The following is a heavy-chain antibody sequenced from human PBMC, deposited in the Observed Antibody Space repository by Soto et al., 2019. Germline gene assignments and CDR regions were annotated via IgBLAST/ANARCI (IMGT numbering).Heavy chain of an antibody. V-gene: IGHV1-8*01. D-gene: IGHD6-13*01. CDR3: AREGIAAATISLYYFDY. CDR1: GYTFTSYD. Sequence: PSVKVSCKASGYTFTSYDINWVRQATGQGLEWMGWMNPNSGNTGYAQKLQGRVTMTTDTSTSTAYMELRSLRSDDTAVYYCAREGIAAATISLYYFDYWGQGTLVTVSS. CDR2: MNPNSGNT. J-gene: IGHJ4*02.